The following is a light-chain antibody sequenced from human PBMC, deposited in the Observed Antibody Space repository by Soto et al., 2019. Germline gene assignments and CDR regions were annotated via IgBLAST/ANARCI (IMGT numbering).Light chain of an antibody. V-gene: IGLV2-14*01. CDR1: SSNIGGYKY. Sequence: QSVLTQPPSVSGSPGQTITISCTGTSSNIGGYKYVPWYQQHPGKAPKLLIYGNSNRPSGVSNRFSGSKSGNTASLTISGLQAEDEADYYCSSYTSSSPYVFGAGTKVTVL. J-gene: IGLJ1*01. CDR3: SSYTSSSPYV. CDR2: GNS.